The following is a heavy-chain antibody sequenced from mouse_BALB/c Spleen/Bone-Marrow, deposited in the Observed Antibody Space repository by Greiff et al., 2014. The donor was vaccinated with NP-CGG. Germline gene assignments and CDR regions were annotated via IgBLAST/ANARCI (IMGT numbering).Heavy chain of an antibody. CDR1: GFNVKDTY. Sequence: EVQLQQSGAELVKPGASVKLSCTASGFNVKDTYIHWVKQRPEQGLEWIGRIDPANGNTKYDQKFQGKATITADTSSNTAYLQLSSLTSEDTAVYYCASYVYGYYFDYWGQGTTLTVSS. D-gene: IGHD2-2*01. CDR2: IDPANGNT. V-gene: IGHV14-3*02. J-gene: IGHJ2*01. CDR3: ASYVYGYYFDY.